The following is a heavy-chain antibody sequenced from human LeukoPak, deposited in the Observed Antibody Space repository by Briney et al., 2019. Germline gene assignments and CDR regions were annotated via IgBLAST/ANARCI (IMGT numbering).Heavy chain of an antibody. CDR2: IRYDGSDK. CDR1: GFTFSDSG. J-gene: IGHJ4*02. D-gene: IGHD4-17*01. V-gene: IGHV3-30*02. Sequence: PGGSLRLSCAASGFTFSDSGMHWVRQAPGKGLEWVAFIRYDGSDKYYADSVKGRFTISRDNSKNALLQMNSLRPDDTAVYYCEKITQGTTAGYWGQGILVTVSS. CDR3: EKITQGTTAGY.